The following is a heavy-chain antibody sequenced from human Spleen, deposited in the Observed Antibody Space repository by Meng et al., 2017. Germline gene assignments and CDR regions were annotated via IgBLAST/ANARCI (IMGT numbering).Heavy chain of an antibody. V-gene: IGHV4-59*01. D-gene: IGHD5-18*01. Sequence: SETLSLTCTVSGGSISSYYWSWIRQPPGKGLEWIGYIYYSGSTNYHPSLKSRVTIPVDTSKSQLSLKLSAVTAADTGVYYCARVAGYSYGYTHDYWGQGTLVTVSS. CDR3: ARVAGYSYGYTHDY. CDR1: GGSISSYY. CDR2: IYYSGST. J-gene: IGHJ4*02.